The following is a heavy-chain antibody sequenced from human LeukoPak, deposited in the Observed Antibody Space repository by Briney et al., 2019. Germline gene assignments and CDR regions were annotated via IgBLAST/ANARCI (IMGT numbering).Heavy chain of an antibody. Sequence: SVKVSCKASGGTFSSYAIGWVRQAPGQGLEWMGGIIPIFGTANYAQKFQGRVTITTDESTSTAYMELSSLRSEDTAVYYCARDVHGDYGSGWFDPWGQGTLVSVSS. V-gene: IGHV1-69*05. CDR3: ARDVHGDYGSGWFDP. CDR1: GGTFSSYA. J-gene: IGHJ5*02. D-gene: IGHD4-17*01. CDR2: IIPIFGTA.